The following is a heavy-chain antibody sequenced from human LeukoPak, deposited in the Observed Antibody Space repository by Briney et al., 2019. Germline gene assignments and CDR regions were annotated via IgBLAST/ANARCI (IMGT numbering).Heavy chain of an antibody. J-gene: IGHJ4*02. CDR2: ISHRVSDV. CDR3: AKDILAAGLFFDY. V-gene: IGHV3-11*01. Sequence: GGSLRLSCAASGFTFSDYYMSWIRQAPGKGLEWVSYISHRVSDVQYADSVKGQFTISRDNARNSLYLQMNGLRAEDTAVYYCAKDILAAGLFFDYWGLGTLVTVSS. D-gene: IGHD6-13*01. CDR1: GFTFSDYY.